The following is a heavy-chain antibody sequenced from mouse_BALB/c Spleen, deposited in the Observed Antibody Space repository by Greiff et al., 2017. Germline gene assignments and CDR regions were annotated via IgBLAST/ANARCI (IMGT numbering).Heavy chain of an antibody. Sequence: VHLVESGAELVRPGSSVKISCKASGYAFSSYWMNWVKQRPGQGLEWIGQIYPGDGDTNYNGKFKGKATLTADKSSSTAYMQLSSLTSEDSAVYFCARYGYDRYYAMDYWGQGTSVTVSS. CDR2: IYPGDGDT. D-gene: IGHD2-2*01. CDR3: ARYGYDRYYAMDY. J-gene: IGHJ4*01. V-gene: IGHV1-80*01. CDR1: GYAFSSYW.